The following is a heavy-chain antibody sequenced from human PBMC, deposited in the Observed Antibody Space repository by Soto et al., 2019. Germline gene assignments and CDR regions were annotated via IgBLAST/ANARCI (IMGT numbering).Heavy chain of an antibody. D-gene: IGHD1-26*01. Sequence: ASGTLSLTRAVSGYSISSSNWWGWIRQPPGKGLEWIGYIYYSGTTYYNPSLKSRVTMSVDTSKNQFSLKLTSVTAVDTAVYYCARREIQGPIDYWGQGTLVTVSS. V-gene: IGHV4-28*01. J-gene: IGHJ4*02. CDR1: GYSISSSNW. CDR2: IYYSGTT. CDR3: ARREIQGPIDY.